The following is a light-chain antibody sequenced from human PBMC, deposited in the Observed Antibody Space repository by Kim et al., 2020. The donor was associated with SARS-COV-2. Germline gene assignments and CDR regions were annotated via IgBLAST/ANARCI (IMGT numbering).Light chain of an antibody. J-gene: IGLJ3*02. CDR2: EDN. V-gene: IGLV6-57*01. Sequence: PGKTVTISCTRSSGRIASNYVQWYQQRPGSSPTTVIYEDNQRPSGVPDRFSGSIDSSSNSASLTISGLKTEDEADYYCQSYDSSNWVFGGGTKLTVL. CDR1: SGRIASNY. CDR3: QSYDSSNWV.